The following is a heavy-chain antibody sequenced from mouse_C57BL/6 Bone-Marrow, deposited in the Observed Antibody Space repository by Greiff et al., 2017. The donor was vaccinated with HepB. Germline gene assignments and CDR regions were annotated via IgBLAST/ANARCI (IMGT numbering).Heavy chain of an antibody. CDR3: ARHSSGPYYAMDY. J-gene: IGHJ4*01. CDR1: GYTFTSYW. D-gene: IGHD3-2*02. Sequence: QVQLQQPGAELVKPGASVKLSCKASGYTFTSYWMHWVKQRPGRGLEWIGRIDPNSGGTKYNEKFKSKATLTVDKPSSTAYMQLSRLTSEDSAVYYCARHSSGPYYAMDYWGQGTSVTVSS. V-gene: IGHV1-72*01. CDR2: IDPNSGGT.